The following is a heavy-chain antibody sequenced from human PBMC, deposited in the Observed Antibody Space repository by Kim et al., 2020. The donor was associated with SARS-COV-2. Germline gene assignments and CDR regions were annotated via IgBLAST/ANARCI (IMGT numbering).Heavy chain of an antibody. CDR3: ARLLGYTYGRPFDY. CDR1: GFTVSGNY. J-gene: IGHJ4*02. CDR2: IYSDGTT. Sequence: GGSLRLSCTASGFTVSGNYMGWVRQAPGKGLEWVSVIYSDGTTYHADSVTGRFTISRDTSENTLLLQMNNLRAEDTAVYYCARLLGYTYGRPFDYWGQGTLVTVSS. V-gene: IGHV3-53*01. D-gene: IGHD5-18*01.